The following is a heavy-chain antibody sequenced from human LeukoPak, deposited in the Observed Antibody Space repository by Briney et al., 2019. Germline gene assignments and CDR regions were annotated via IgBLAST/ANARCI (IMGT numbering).Heavy chain of an antibody. CDR1: GFTFSSYA. Sequence: PGGSLRLSCAASGFTFSSYAMRWVRQAPGKALAPASAISGSGGSTYYADSVKGRFTISRDNSKNTLYLQMNSLRAEDTAVYYCAARVYGSGSYHPWGQGTLVTVSS. CDR2: ISGSGGST. J-gene: IGHJ5*02. V-gene: IGHV3-23*01. D-gene: IGHD3-10*01. CDR3: AARVYGSGSYHP.